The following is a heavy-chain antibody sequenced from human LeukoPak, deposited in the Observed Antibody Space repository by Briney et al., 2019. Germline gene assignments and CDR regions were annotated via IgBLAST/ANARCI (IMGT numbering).Heavy chain of an antibody. CDR1: GGTFSSYA. CDR3: ARGSGSYSRDSALFDY. Sequence: GSSVKVSCKASGGTFSSYAISWVRQAPGQGLEWMGGIIPIFGTANYAQKFQGRVTITTDESTSTAYVELSSLRSEDTAVYYCARGSGSYSRDSALFDYWGQGTLVTVSS. D-gene: IGHD1-26*01. CDR2: IIPIFGTA. J-gene: IGHJ4*02. V-gene: IGHV1-69*05.